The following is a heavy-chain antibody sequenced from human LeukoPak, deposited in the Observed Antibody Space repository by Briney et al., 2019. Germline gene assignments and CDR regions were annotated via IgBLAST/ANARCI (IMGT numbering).Heavy chain of an antibody. D-gene: IGHD3-10*01. V-gene: IGHV3-53*05. J-gene: IGHJ4*02. CDR2: IYSGGST. CDR1: GFTVSSNC. CDR3: AKDGVITMVRGVPYYFDY. Sequence: GGSLRLSCAASGFTVSSNCMSWVRQAPGKGLEWVSVIYSGGSTYYADSVKGRFTISRDNSKNTLYLQMNSLRAEDTAVYYCAKDGVITMVRGVPYYFDYWGQGTLVTVSS.